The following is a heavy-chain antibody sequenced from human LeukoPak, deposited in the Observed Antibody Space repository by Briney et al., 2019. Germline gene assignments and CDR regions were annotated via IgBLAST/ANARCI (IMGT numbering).Heavy chain of an antibody. D-gene: IGHD5-18*01. CDR2: ISSSSSYI. J-gene: IGHJ4*02. Sequence: GGSLRLSCAASGFTFSSYSMDWVRQAPGKGLEWVSSISSSSSYIYYADSVKGRFTISRDNAKNSLYLQMNSLRAEDTAVYYCASFSRYSYGYDYWGQGTLVTVSS. V-gene: IGHV3-21*01. CDR3: ASFSRYSYGYDY. CDR1: GFTFSSYS.